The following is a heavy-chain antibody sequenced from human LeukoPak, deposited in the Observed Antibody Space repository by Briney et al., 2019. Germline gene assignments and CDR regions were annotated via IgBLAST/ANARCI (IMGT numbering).Heavy chain of an antibody. CDR2: ISDGGGST. CDR3: AKGFSYDSSAMRRTLDY. D-gene: IGHD3-22*01. V-gene: IGHV3-23*01. CDR1: GFTFSTYA. Sequence: PGGSLRLSCAASGFTFSTYAMSWVRQAPGEGLEWVSIISDGGGSTYYADSVKGRFTISRDNSKNTLHLQMNSLRAEDTAVYYCAKGFSYDSSAMRRTLDYWGQGTLVTVSS. J-gene: IGHJ4*02.